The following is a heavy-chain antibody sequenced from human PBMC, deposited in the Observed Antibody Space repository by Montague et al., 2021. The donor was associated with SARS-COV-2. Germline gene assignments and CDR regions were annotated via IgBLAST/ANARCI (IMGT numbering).Heavy chain of an antibody. CDR3: ARAPDDYGTFGY. D-gene: IGHD4-17*01. CDR1: GDSIGSGSYY. J-gene: IGHJ4*02. V-gene: IGHV4-61*02. Sequence: TRSLTCSVSGDSIGSGSYYWSWIRRAAGEGLEWIGRIYTSGRTDYNPSLINRVIISLDTSKNQFSLKLSSLTTADTGVYYCARAPDDYGTFGYWGQGIPVIVSS. CDR2: IYTSGRT.